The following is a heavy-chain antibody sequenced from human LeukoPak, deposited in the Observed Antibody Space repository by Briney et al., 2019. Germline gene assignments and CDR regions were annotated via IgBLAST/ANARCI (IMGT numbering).Heavy chain of an antibody. V-gene: IGHV3-23*01. CDR2: ISGSGGST. CDR1: GFTFSSYA. J-gene: IGHJ4*02. D-gene: IGHD5-24*01. CDR3: ARDLSLSRWLQLMY. Sequence: PGGSLRLSCAASGFTFSSYAMSWVRQAPGKGLEWVSAISGSGGSTYYADSVKGRFTISRDNSKNTLYLQMNSLRAEDTAVYYCARDLSLSRWLQLMYWGQGTLVTVSS.